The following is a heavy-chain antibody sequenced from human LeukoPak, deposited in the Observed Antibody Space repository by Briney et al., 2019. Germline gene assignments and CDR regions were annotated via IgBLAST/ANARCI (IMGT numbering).Heavy chain of an antibody. V-gene: IGHV3-53*01. CDR3: ASSYGDYVPLRLDY. CDR2: IYSGGST. Sequence: GGSLRLSCAASGLTVSSNYMSWVRQAPGKGLEWVSVIYSGGSTYYADSVKGRFTISRDNSKNTLYLQMNSLRAEDTAVYFCASSYGDYVPLRLDYWGQGTLVTVSS. CDR1: GLTVSSNY. D-gene: IGHD4-17*01. J-gene: IGHJ4*02.